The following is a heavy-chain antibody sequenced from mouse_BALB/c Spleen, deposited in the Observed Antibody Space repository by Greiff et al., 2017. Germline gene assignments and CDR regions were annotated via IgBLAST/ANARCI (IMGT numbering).Heavy chain of an antibody. CDR3: ARSYGNYYYAMDY. J-gene: IGHJ4*01. Sequence: QVQLQQSGAELAKPGASVKMSCKASGYTFTSYWMHWVKQRPGQGLEWIGYINPSTGYTEYNQKFKDKATLTADKSSSTAYMQLSSLTSEDSAVYYCARSYGNYYYAMDYWGQGTSVTVSS. CDR2: INPSTGYT. D-gene: IGHD2-10*02. V-gene: IGHV1-7*01. CDR1: GYTFTSYW.